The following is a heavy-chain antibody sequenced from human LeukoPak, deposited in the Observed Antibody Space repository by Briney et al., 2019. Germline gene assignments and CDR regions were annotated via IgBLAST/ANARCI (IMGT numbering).Heavy chain of an antibody. D-gene: IGHD2-2*01. CDR2: IYYSGST. J-gene: IGHJ4*02. Sequence: SQTLSLTCTVSGGSISSGGYYWRWIRQHPGKGLEWIGYIYYSGSTYYNPSLKSRVTISVDTSKNQFSLKLSSVTAADTAVYYCARQLGYCSSTSCSYFDYWGQGTLVTVSS. CDR1: GGSISSGGYY. CDR3: ARQLGYCSSTSCSYFDY. V-gene: IGHV4-31*03.